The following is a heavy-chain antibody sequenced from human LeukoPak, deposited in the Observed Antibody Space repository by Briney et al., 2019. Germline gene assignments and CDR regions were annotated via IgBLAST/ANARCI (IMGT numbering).Heavy chain of an antibody. CDR2: INNDGSGT. D-gene: IGHD3-10*01. CDR1: GFTFRSSW. CDR3: VRGGFGHAMDV. V-gene: IGHV3-74*01. J-gene: IGHJ6*02. Sequence: GGSWSFSGAASGFTFRSSWMHWVGQAPGKGRVWVSVINNDGSGTNYADSVKGRSTISRDNAKNTLYLQMTSLGAEDTAVYYCVRGGFGHAMDVWGQGTTVTVSS.